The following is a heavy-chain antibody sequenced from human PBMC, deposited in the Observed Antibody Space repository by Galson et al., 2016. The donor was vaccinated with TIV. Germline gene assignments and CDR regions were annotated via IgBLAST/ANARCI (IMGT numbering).Heavy chain of an antibody. J-gene: IGHJ4*02. CDR3: AREEASGHDPFRVTIGFEN. CDR2: ISYDGTIG. Sequence: SLRLSCAASGFTFSYYPMHWVRQAPGKALEWVAIISYDGTIGTYADSVKGRFTISRDNSKNTLYLQMNSLRDEDTAVYYCAREEASGHDPFRVTIGFENWGQGTLVTVSS. CDR1: GFTFSYYP. V-gene: IGHV3-30*04. D-gene: IGHD5-12*01.